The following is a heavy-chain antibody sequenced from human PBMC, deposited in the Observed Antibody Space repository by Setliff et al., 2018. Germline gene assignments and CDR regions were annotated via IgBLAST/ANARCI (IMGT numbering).Heavy chain of an antibody. J-gene: IGHJ4*02. CDR1: GYTFTNFG. D-gene: IGHD6-13*01. V-gene: IGHV1-18*01. CDR3: ARDAPYTNTWRYFDH. Sequence: ASVKVSCKTSGYTFTNFGINWVRQAPGQGLEWMGWNSAYAQKFQGRVTMTTDRSTSTIYMELRSLRSDDTAMYYCARDAPYTNTWRYFDHWGQGTLVTVSS. CDR2: NSA.